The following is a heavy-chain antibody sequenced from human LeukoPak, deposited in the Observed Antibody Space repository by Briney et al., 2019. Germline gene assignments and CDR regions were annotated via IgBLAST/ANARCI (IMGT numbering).Heavy chain of an antibody. J-gene: IGHJ4*02. D-gene: IGHD5-18*01. CDR3: ARDAGYGYDRFDY. CDR1: GFTFSSYE. CDR2: ISYDGGNK. Sequence: PGGSLRLSCAASGFTFSSYEMNWVRQAPGKGLEWVAVISYDGGNKYYADSVKGRFTISRDNSKNTLYLQMNSLRAEDTAVYYCARDAGYGYDRFDYWGQGTQVTVSS. V-gene: IGHV3-30*03.